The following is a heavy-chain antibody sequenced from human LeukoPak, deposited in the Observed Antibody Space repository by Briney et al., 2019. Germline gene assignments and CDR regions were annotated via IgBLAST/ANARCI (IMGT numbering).Heavy chain of an antibody. CDR3: ATATMVRGVIISSWFDP. CDR1: GYTLTELS. D-gene: IGHD3-10*01. Sequence: ASVKVSCKVPGYTLTELSMHWVRQAPGKGLEWMGGFDPEDGETIYAQKFQGRVTMTEDTSTDTAYMELSSLRSEDTAVYYCATATMVRGVIISSWFDPWGQGTLVTVSS. J-gene: IGHJ5*02. V-gene: IGHV1-24*01. CDR2: FDPEDGET.